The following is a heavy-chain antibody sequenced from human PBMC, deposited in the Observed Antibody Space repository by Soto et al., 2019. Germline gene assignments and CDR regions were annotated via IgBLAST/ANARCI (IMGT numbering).Heavy chain of an antibody. J-gene: IGHJ5*02. V-gene: IGHV1-3*01. CDR2: INAGNGNT. Sequence: ASVKVSCKASGYTFTSYAMHWVRQAPGQRLEWMGWINAGNGNTKYSQKFQGRVTITRDTSASTAYMELSSLRSEDTAVYYCASGIAAARWFDPWGQGTLVTVPS. CDR3: ASGIAAARWFDP. CDR1: GYTFTSYA. D-gene: IGHD6-13*01.